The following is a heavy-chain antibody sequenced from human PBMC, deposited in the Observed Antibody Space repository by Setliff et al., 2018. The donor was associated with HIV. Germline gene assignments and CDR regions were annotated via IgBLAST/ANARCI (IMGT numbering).Heavy chain of an antibody. Sequence: ETLSLTCAVYGGSLSGYYWSWIRQPPGKGLEWIGEINHSGSTNYNPSLKSRVTISVDMSKNQLSLKLSSVTAADTAVYYCARDRYTWNYGKNYMDVWGKGTTVTV. CDR1: GGSLSGYY. CDR3: ARDRYTWNYGKNYMDV. D-gene: IGHD1-7*01. J-gene: IGHJ6*03. V-gene: IGHV4-34*01. CDR2: INHSGST.